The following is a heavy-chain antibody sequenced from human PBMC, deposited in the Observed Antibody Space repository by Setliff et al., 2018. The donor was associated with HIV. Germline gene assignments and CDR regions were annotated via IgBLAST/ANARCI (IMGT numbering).Heavy chain of an antibody. J-gene: IGHJ3*02. V-gene: IGHV1-8*02. Sequence: ASVKVSCKASGYTFTSYDINWVRQATGQGLEWMGWMNPNSGNTGYALKFQGRVTMTRDASISTAYMELNTLKFEDTAVYYCFVKAGEGSDIWGQGTMVTVSS. CDR1: GYTFTSYD. CDR2: MNPNSGNT. CDR3: FVKAGEGSDI. D-gene: IGHD3-10*01.